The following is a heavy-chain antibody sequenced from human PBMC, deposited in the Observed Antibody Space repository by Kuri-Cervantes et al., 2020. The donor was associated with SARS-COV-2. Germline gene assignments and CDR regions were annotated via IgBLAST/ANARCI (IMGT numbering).Heavy chain of an antibody. D-gene: IGHD2-2*01. CDR3: ASHKDSTDTYAFDI. V-gene: IGHV5-51*01. Sequence: GGSLRLSCKGSGYSFTSYWIGWVRQMPGKGLEWMGIIYPGDSDTRYSPSFQGQVTISADKSISTAYLQWSSLKASDTAMYYCASHKDSTDTYAFDIWGQGTMVTVSS. J-gene: IGHJ3*02. CDR2: IYPGDSDT. CDR1: GYSFTSYW.